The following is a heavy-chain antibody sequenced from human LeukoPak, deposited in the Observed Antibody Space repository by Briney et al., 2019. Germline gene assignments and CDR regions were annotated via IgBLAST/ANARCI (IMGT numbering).Heavy chain of an antibody. Sequence: GGSLRLSCAASGFTFSSYAMSWVRKAPGKGLEWVSAISGSGGKTYYTDSVKGRFTISRDNSKNTLYLQMNSLRAEDTAVYYCAKAAPSGNYYNVPGVWGQGTLVTVSS. CDR2: ISGSGGKT. J-gene: IGHJ4*02. CDR1: GFTFSSYA. D-gene: IGHD3-10*01. CDR3: AKAAPSGNYYNVPGV. V-gene: IGHV3-23*01.